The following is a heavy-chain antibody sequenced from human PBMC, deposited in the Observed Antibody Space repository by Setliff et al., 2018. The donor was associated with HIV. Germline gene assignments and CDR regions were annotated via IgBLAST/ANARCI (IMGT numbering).Heavy chain of an antibody. J-gene: IGHJ3*02. CDR3: ARFPLLHKNAFDI. CDR1: GDSISSYS. CDR2: IFSSGTT. D-gene: IGHD2-15*01. V-gene: IGHV4-59*01. Sequence: SETLSLTCTVSGDSISSYSWNWIRQSPGGGLEWIGFIFSSGTTNYNPSLKSRVTISLDTSRNQFSLNLGSVTAADTAVYYCARFPLLHKNAFDIWGQGTMVTVSS.